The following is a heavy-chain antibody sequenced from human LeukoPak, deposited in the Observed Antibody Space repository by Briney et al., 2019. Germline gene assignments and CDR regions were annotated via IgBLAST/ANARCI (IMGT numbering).Heavy chain of an antibody. V-gene: IGHV1-2*02. CDR1: GYTFTGYY. D-gene: IGHD1-1*01. CDR2: INPNSGGT. CDR3: AREGRRGWYKSGMYYFDY. J-gene: IGHJ4*02. Sequence: ASVKVSCKASGYTFTGYYMHWVRQAPGQGLEWMGWINPNSGGTNYAQKFQGRVTMTRDTSISTAYMELSRLRSDDTAVYYCAREGRRGWYKSGMYYFDYGGQGTLVPVSS.